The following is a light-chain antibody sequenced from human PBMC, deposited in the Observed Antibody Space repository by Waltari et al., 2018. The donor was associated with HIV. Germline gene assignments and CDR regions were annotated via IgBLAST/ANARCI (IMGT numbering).Light chain of an antibody. CDR3: QQRSNWPPS. CDR2: DAS. J-gene: IGKJ4*01. Sequence: EIALTQSPATLSLSPGERATLSCRASQSVSSYLAWYQQKPGQAPRLLISDASNSATRIPARFSGSGSGTDFTLTISSLEPEDFAVYYCQQRSNWPPSFGGGTKVEIK. V-gene: IGKV3-11*01. CDR1: QSVSSY.